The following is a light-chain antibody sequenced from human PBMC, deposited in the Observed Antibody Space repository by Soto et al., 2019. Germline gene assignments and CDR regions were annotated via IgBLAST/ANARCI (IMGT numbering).Light chain of an antibody. CDR3: QQYNSYPFT. Sequence: DIQMTQSPSTLSASVGDRVTITCRTSQSISSWWAWYQQKPGKAPKLLIYKASSLESGVPSRFSCSGSGTEFTLTISSLQPDDFATYYCQQYNSYPFTFGPGTKVDIK. CDR1: QSISSW. CDR2: KAS. V-gene: IGKV1-5*03. J-gene: IGKJ3*01.